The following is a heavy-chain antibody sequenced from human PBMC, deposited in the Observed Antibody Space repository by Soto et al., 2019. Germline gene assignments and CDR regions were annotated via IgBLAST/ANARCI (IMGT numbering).Heavy chain of an antibody. V-gene: IGHV1-58*02. CDR3: AAPPPYSGSYVGPYFQH. D-gene: IGHD1-26*01. Sequence: GASVKVSCKASGYTFTSYAMHWVRQAPGQRLEWMGWIVVGSGNTNYAQKFQERVTITRDMSTSTAYMELSSLRSEDTAVYYCAAPPPYSGSYVGPYFQHWGQGTLVTVSS. CDR2: IVVGSGNT. J-gene: IGHJ1*01. CDR1: GYTFTSYA.